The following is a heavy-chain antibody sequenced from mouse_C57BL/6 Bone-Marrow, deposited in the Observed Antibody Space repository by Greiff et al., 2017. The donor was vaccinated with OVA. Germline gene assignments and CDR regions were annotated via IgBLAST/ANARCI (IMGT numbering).Heavy chain of an antibody. CDR2: IYPGSGNT. J-gene: IGHJ4*01. CDR1: GYTFTDYY. V-gene: IGHV1-76*01. Sequence: QVQLKESGAELVRPGASVKLSCKASGYTFTDYYINWVKQRPGQGLEWIARIYPGSGNTYYNEKFKGKATLTAEKSSSTAYMQLSSLTSEDSAVYFCARGEPTWMDDWGQGTSVTVSS. CDR3: ARGEPTWMDD.